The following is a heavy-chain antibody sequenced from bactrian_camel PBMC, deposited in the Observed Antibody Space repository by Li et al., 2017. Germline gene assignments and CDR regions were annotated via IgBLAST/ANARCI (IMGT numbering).Heavy chain of an antibody. CDR1: GFTFSGYW. V-gene: IGHV3S1*01. CDR3: AAGNSDFTLPEPYEYAY. Sequence: VQLVESGGGSVQAGGSLTLSCTASGFTFSGYWMYWVRQTPAKGLEWVSGVASNGGSTEYADSIVGRFTISLNNAKNTAILEMGNLKPEDTAMYYCAAGNSDFTLPEPYEYAYRGQGTQVTVS. D-gene: IGHD4*01. CDR2: VASNGGST. J-gene: IGHJ4*01.